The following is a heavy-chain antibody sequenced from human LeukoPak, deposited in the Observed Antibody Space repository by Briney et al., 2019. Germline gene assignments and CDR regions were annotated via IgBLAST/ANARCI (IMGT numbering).Heavy chain of an antibody. CDR3: VRSKGIRVFDY. V-gene: IGHV1-46*01. CDR1: GYTLTSCY. CDR2: INPNGGGT. D-gene: IGHD3-10*01. J-gene: IGHJ4*02. Sequence: GASVKVSCKASGYTLTSCYMHWVRQAPGQGLEWMGMINPNGGGTTYAQKFQGRVTLTRDTFTSTVYMELNSLTSEDTAVFYCVRSKGIRVFDYWGQGTLVTVSS.